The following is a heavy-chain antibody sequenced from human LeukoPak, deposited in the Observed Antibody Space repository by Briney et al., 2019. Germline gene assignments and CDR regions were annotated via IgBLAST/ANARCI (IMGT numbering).Heavy chain of an antibody. CDR3: AKVASDCSTTSCFLPYAFDF. Sequence: PGGSLRLSCGASGFTFNIAAINWVRQAPGKGLEWVSSIRASGSGTFYADSLKGRFAISRDNSRNTVFLLMNTLRAEDTAIYYCAKVASDCSTTSCFLPYAFDFWGQGTMVTVSS. CDR1: GFTFNIAA. CDR2: IRASGSGT. D-gene: IGHD2-2*01. V-gene: IGHV3-23*01. J-gene: IGHJ3*01.